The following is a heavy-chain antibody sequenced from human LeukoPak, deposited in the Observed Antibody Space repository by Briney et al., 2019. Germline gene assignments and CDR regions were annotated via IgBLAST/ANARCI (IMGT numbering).Heavy chain of an antibody. J-gene: IGHJ6*02. D-gene: IGHD6-13*01. V-gene: IGHV1-2*02. CDR2: INPNSGGT. Sequence: ASVKVSCKASGYTFTGYYMHWVRQAPGQGLEWTGWINPNSGGTNYAQKFQGRVTMTRDTSISTAYMELSRLRSDDTAVYYCARVGAIAAAYYGMDVWGQGTTVTVSS. CDR3: ARVGAIAAAYYGMDV. CDR1: GYTFTGYY.